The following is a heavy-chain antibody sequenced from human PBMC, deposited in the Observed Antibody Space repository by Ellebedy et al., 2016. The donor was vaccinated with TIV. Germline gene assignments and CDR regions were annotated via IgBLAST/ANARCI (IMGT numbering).Heavy chain of an antibody. CDR3: ARSSSEAGPRGYNDY. V-gene: IGHV1-18*01. Sequence: ASVKVSXKASGGTFSSYAISWVRQAPGQGLEWMGWISGYSGNTNYAQKFQGRVTLTTDTSTNTAYMELRSLRSDDTAVYYCARSSSEAGPRGYNDYWGQGTLVTVSS. D-gene: IGHD6-19*01. CDR1: GGTFSSYA. J-gene: IGHJ4*02. CDR2: ISGYSGNT.